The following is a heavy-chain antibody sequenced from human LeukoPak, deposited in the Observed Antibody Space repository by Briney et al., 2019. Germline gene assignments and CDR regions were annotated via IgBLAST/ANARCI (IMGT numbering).Heavy chain of an antibody. CDR3: ARGPPFSIVAAGYTLQNWFDP. V-gene: IGHV1-69*13. CDR1: GGTFSSYA. J-gene: IGHJ5*02. Sequence: SVKVSCKASGGTFSSYAISWVRQAPGQGLEWMGGIIPIFGTANYAQKFQGRVTITADESTSTAYMELSSLRSEDTAVYYCARGPPFSIVAAGYTLQNWFDPWGQGTLVTVSS. D-gene: IGHD6-13*01. CDR2: IIPIFGTA.